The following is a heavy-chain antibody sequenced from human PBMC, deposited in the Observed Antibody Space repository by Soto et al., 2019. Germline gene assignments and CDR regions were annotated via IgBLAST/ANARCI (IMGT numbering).Heavy chain of an antibody. V-gene: IGHV3-9*01. J-gene: IGHJ5*02. CDR3: AKDVSITTSYLAH. CDR2: ISWNSGNI. Sequence: MRRIRKKQGKGLEWVSSISWNSGNIDYADSVKGRFTVSRDNANNFLYLHMSSLRPEDTALYFCAKDVSITTSYLAHWGQGTLVSVPS. D-gene: IGHD1-1*01.